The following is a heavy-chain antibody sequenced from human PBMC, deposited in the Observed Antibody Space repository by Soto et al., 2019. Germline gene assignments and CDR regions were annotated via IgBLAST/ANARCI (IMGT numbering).Heavy chain of an antibody. CDR1: GGSISNNRW. CDR2: IHDRGST. V-gene: IGHV4-4*02. CDR3: AGQWAAGYGAFDP. Sequence: QVKLQESGPGLEKPSGTLSLTCAVSGGSISNNRWWTWVRQAPGKGLEWIGEIHDRGSTNYNLSLKSRATVTIDRSKHQFSLEMRAVTAADTAVYYCAGQWAAGYGAFDPWGQGTLVTVSS. J-gene: IGHJ5*02. D-gene: IGHD3-9*01.